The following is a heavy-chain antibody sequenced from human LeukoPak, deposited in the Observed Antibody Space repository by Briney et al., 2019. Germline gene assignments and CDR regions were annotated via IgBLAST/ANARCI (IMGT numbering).Heavy chain of an antibody. D-gene: IGHD6-13*01. Sequence: GRSLRLSCAASGLTIGYYGMHWVRQAPGKGLEWVAVISYDGTETYYVDSVKGRFTISRDNSKNTVYLLMNSVRVEDTAVYYCAYVAAAGTFDYWGQGTLVTVSS. J-gene: IGHJ4*02. CDR1: GLTIGYYG. CDR2: ISYDGTET. V-gene: IGHV3-30*03. CDR3: AYVAAAGTFDY.